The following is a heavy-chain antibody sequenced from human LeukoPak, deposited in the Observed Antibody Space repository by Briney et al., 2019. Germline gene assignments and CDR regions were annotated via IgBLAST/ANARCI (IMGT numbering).Heavy chain of an antibody. V-gene: IGHV4-34*01. Sequence: PSETLSLICAVYGGSFSGYYWSWIRQPPGKGLEWSGEINHSGSTNYNPSLKSRVTISVDTSKNQFSLKLSSVTAADTAVYYCARVGGDYFDYWGQGTLVTVSS. J-gene: IGHJ4*02. CDR1: GGSFSGYY. CDR3: ARVGGDYFDY. D-gene: IGHD4-17*01. CDR2: INHSGST.